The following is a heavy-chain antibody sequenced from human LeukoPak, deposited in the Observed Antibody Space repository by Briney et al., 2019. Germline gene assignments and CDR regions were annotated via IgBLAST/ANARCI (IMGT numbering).Heavy chain of an antibody. CDR2: ISSSGSTI. CDR1: GFTFSSYE. Sequence: PGGSLRLSCAASGFTFSSYEMNWVRQAPGKGLEWVSYISSSGSTIYYADSVKGRFTISRDNAKNSLYLQMNSLRAEDTAVYYCARGLAVRYSSSFQFDYRGQGTLVTVSS. D-gene: IGHD6-6*01. V-gene: IGHV3-48*03. CDR3: ARGLAVRYSSSFQFDY. J-gene: IGHJ4*02.